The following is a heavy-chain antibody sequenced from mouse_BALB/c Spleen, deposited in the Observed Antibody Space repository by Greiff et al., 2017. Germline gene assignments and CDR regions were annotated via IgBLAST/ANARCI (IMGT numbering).Heavy chain of an antibody. Sequence: QVQLKESGPGLVQPSQSLSITCTVSGFSLTSYGVHWVRQSPGKGLEWLGVIWSDGSTTYNSALKSRLSISKDNSKSQVFLKMNSLQTDDTAMYYCARDDDGYSWFAYWGQGTLVTVSA. J-gene: IGHJ3*01. D-gene: IGHD2-3*01. CDR1: GFSLTSYG. V-gene: IGHV2-4-1*01. CDR2: IWSDGST. CDR3: ARDDDGYSWFAY.